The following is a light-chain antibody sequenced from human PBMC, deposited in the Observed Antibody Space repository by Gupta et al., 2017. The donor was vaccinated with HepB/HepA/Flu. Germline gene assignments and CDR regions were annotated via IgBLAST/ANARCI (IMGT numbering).Light chain of an antibody. CDR2: GAS. J-gene: IGKJ5*01. Sequence: EIMLTQSPGTLALSPGERSTLSCRASQSISSSYLAWYQQKPGQAPRLLIYGASNRATGIPDRFSGSGSGTDFNLTISRLEAEDFAVYYCQQEGSSPLTFGQGTRLEIK. CDR1: QSISSSY. CDR3: QQEGSSPLT. V-gene: IGKV3-20*01.